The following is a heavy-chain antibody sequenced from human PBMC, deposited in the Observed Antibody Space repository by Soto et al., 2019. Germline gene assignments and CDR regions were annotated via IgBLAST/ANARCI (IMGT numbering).Heavy chain of an antibody. V-gene: IGHV1-8*01. CDR3: ARQKVDASDY. J-gene: IGHJ4*02. Sequence: QVQLVQSGAEVKKPGASVKVSCKASGYTFTSYDINWVRQATGQGLERMGWINPNSGNTGSAQKFQGRVTMTRNTSISTAYMELSSLRSEDPAVSYCARQKVDASDYWGQGTLVTVSS. CDR1: GYTFTSYD. D-gene: IGHD2-15*01. CDR2: INPNSGNT.